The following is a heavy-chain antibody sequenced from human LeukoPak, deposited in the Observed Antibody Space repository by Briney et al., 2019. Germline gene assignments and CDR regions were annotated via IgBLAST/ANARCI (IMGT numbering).Heavy chain of an antibody. D-gene: IGHD2-2*01. V-gene: IGHV4-34*01. CDR3: ARGPPGRIYCSSTSCYQNWFDP. J-gene: IGHJ5*02. CDR1: GGPFSGYY. Sequence: SETLSLTCAVYGGPFSGYYWSWIRQPPGKGLEWIGEINHSGSTNYNPSLKSRVTISVDTSKNQFSLKLSSVTAADTAVYYCARGPPGRIYCSSTSCYQNWFDPWGQGTLVTVSS. CDR2: INHSGST.